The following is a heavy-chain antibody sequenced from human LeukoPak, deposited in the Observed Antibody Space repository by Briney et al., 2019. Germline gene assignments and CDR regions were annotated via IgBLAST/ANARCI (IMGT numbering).Heavy chain of an antibody. Sequence: ASVKVSCKACGYTFTSYGISLVRQAPGQGLEWMGWISAYNGNTNYAQKLQGRVTMTTDTSTSTAYMELRSLRSDDTAVYYCARDHRITMVRGATRGYYYGMDVWGQGTTVTVSS. CDR2: ISAYNGNT. CDR1: GYTFTSYG. J-gene: IGHJ6*02. V-gene: IGHV1-18*01. CDR3: ARDHRITMVRGATRGYYYGMDV. D-gene: IGHD3-10*01.